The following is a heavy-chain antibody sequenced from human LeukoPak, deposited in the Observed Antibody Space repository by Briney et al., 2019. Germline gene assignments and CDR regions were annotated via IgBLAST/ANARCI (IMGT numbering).Heavy chain of an antibody. J-gene: IGHJ5*02. V-gene: IGHV1-2*02. D-gene: IGHD6-19*01. CDR2: INPNSGGT. CDR3: ARRGSSGWYVP. CDR1: GYTFTSYA. Sequence: ASVKVSCKASGYTFTSYAMNWVRQAPGQGLEWMGWINPNSGGTNYAQKFQGRVTMTRDTSISTAYMELSRLRSDDTAVYYCARRGSSGWYVPWGQGTLVTVSS.